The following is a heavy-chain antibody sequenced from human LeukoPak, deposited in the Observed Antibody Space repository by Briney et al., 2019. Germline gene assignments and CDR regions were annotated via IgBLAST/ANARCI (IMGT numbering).Heavy chain of an antibody. D-gene: IGHD3-3*01. CDR3: ARDGYDFWSGYYGTFDP. Sequence: ASVKVSCKASGYTFTGYYIHWVRQAPGQGLEWMGWINPNSGGTNYAQKFQGRVTMTRDTSISTAYMELSRLRSDDTAVYYCARDGYDFWSGYYGTFDPWGQGTLVTVSS. CDR1: GYTFTGYY. V-gene: IGHV1-2*02. CDR2: INPNSGGT. J-gene: IGHJ5*02.